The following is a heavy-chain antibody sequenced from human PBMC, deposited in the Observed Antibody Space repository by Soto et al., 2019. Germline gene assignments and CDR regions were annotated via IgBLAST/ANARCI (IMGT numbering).Heavy chain of an antibody. CDR2: IYGGGTT. CDR1: GFAVDSDY. D-gene: IGHD6-13*01. Sequence: GGSLRPSCAASGFAVDSDYMSWVRQPPGKVLEWDSVIYGGGTTYYSDSVKGRFTISRDDSKNSVFLKINSLRSEDTGVYYCVRGSNYWGQGTRVTVSS. J-gene: IGHJ4*02. V-gene: IGHV3-53*01. CDR3: VRGSNY.